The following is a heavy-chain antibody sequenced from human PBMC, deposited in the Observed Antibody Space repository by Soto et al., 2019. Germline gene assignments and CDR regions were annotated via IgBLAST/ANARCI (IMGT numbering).Heavy chain of an antibody. J-gene: IGHJ6*02. CDR3: ARDLSSGSGWYPRYYYYYGMDV. Sequence: ASVKVSCKASGYTFTSYAMHWVRQAPGQRLEWMGWINAGNGNTKYSQKFQGRVTITRDTSASTAYMELSSLRSEDTAVYYCARDLSSGSGWYPRYYYYYGMDVWGQGTTVTVSS. CDR2: INAGNGNT. V-gene: IGHV1-3*01. D-gene: IGHD6-19*01. CDR1: GYTFTSYA.